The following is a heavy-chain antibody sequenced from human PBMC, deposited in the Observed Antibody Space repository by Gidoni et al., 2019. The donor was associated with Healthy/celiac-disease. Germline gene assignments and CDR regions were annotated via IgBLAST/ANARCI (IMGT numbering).Heavy chain of an antibody. D-gene: IGHD3-22*01. CDR1: GFTFSNAW. Sequence: EVQLVESGGGLVKPGGSLRLSCAASGFTFSNAWMSWVRQAPGKGLEWVGRIKSKTDGGTTDYAAPVKGRFTISRDDSKNTLYLQMNSLKTEDTAVYYCTTGRPRYYYDSSGYYYHYVLFPFDYWGQGTLVTVSS. V-gene: IGHV3-15*01. J-gene: IGHJ4*02. CDR3: TTGRPRYYYDSSGYYYHYVLFPFDY. CDR2: IKSKTDGGTT.